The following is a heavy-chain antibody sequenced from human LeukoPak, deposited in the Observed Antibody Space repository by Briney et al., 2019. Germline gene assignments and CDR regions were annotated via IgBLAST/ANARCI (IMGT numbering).Heavy chain of an antibody. CDR2: IYYSGST. V-gene: IGHV4-61*01. J-gene: IGHJ6*02. CDR3: AREPLGYGMDV. CDR1: GGSISSSRYS. Sequence: SETLSLTCTVSGGSISSSRYSWGWIRQPPGKGLEWIGYIYYSGSTNYNPSLKSRVTISVDTSKNQFSLKLSSVTAADTAVYFCAREPLGYGMDVWGQGTTVTVSS.